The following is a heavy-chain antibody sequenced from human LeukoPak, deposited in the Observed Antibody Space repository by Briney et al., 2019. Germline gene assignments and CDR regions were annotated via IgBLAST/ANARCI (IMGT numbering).Heavy chain of an antibody. D-gene: IGHD6-13*01. CDR2: ISWNSGSI. CDR1: GFTFDDYA. CDR3: AKDAAPSYSSSWLDY. V-gene: IGHV3-9*01. Sequence: GGSLRLSCAASGFTFDDYAMHWVRHAPGKGLEWVPGISWNSGSIGYADSVKGRFTISRDNAKNSLYLQMNSLRAEDTALYYCAKDAAPSYSSSWLDYWGQGTLVTVSS. J-gene: IGHJ4*02.